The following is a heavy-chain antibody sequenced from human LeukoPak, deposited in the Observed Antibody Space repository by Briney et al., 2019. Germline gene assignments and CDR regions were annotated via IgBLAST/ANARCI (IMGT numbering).Heavy chain of an antibody. D-gene: IGHD3-22*01. CDR2: INPSGGSI. Sequence: ASVKVSCKASGYTFTSYYMHWVRQAPGQGLEWMGIINPSGGSIRYAQKFQGRVTMTRNTAISTAYMELSSLRSEDTAVYYCARVSYYDGSGYYVGEETIDYWGQGTLVTVSS. CDR1: GYTFTSYY. V-gene: IGHV1-46*01. CDR3: ARVSYYDGSGYYVGEETIDY. J-gene: IGHJ4*02.